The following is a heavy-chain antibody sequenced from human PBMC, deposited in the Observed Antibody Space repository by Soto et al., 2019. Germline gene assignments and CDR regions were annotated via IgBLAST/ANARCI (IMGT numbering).Heavy chain of an antibody. CDR1: GFTFSSYA. Sequence: GGSLRLSCGASGFTFSSYAMSWFRQAPGKGLEWVSAISGSGGSTYYADSVKGRFTISRDNSKNTLYLQMNSLRAEDTAVYYCAKGGVVVQPLFDYWGQGTLVTVSS. CDR3: AKGGVVVQPLFDY. CDR2: ISGSGGST. D-gene: IGHD3-22*01. V-gene: IGHV3-23*01. J-gene: IGHJ4*02.